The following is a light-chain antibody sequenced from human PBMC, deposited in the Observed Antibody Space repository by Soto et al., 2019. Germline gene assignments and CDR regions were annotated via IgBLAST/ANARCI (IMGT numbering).Light chain of an antibody. CDR1: SSNIGAGYD. J-gene: IGLJ2*01. Sequence: QSVLTQPPSVSGAPGQRVTISCTGSSSNIGAGYDVHWYQQLPGTAPKLLIYGNSNRPSGVPDRFSGSKSGTSASLAITGFQADDEPEYYCQSYDSSLRGWVFGGGTKLTVL. CDR2: GNS. V-gene: IGLV1-40*01. CDR3: QSYDSSLRGWV.